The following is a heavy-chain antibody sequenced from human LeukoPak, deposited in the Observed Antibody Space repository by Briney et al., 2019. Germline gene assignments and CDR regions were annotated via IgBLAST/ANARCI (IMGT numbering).Heavy chain of an antibody. CDR1: GGSISSGGYY. Sequence: SETLFLTCTVSGGSISSGGYYWSWIRQHPGKGLEWIGYIYYSGSTYYNPSLKSRVTISVDTSKNQFSLKLSSVTAADTAVYYCARDAMGPGWFDPWGQGTLVTVSS. CDR3: ARDAMGPGWFDP. J-gene: IGHJ5*02. D-gene: IGHD2-2*01. CDR2: IYYSGST. V-gene: IGHV4-31*03.